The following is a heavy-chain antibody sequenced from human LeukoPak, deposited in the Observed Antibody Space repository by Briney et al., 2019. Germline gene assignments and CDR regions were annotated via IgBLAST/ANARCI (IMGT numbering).Heavy chain of an antibody. CDR1: GGSISSSSYY. V-gene: IGHV4-39*01. CDR3: ARHGKTGTTTLDY. CDR2: IYYSGST. J-gene: IGHJ4*02. Sequence: SETLSLTCTVSGGSISSSSYYWGWIRQPPGKGLEWIGSIYYSGSTYYNPSLKSRVTISVDTSKNQFSLKLSSVTAADTAVYYCARHGKTGTTTLDYWGQGTLVTVSS. D-gene: IGHD1-1*01.